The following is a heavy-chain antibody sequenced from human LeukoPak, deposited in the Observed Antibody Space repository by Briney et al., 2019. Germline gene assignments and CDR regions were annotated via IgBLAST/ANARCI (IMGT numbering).Heavy chain of an antibody. CDR1: GDGVSSNSAA. Sequence: SQTLSLTCVISGDGVSSNSAAWNWIRQSPSRGLEWLGRTYYRSKWYYDYSVAVKSRVTINPDTSKNQSSLQLSSVTPEDTAVYYCVRDPVGGSTIFDCWGQGTLVTVSS. CDR3: VRDPVGGSTIFDC. CDR2: TYYRSKWYY. D-gene: IGHD1-26*01. V-gene: IGHV6-1*01. J-gene: IGHJ4*02.